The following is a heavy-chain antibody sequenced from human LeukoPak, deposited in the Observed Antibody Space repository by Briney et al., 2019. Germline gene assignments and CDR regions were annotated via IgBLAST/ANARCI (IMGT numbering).Heavy chain of an antibody. D-gene: IGHD3-10*01. CDR2: IQYDASQI. CDR1: GFNFRGSG. CDR3: ATSPDTMVRGAAAFDI. Sequence: GGSLRLSCAASGFNFRGSGMHWVRQAPGKGLEWVTFIQYDASQIYYADSVKGRFTISRDNSKNTVYLQMNSLRAEDTAVYYCATSPDTMVRGAAAFDIWGQGTMVTVSS. V-gene: IGHV3-30*02. J-gene: IGHJ3*02.